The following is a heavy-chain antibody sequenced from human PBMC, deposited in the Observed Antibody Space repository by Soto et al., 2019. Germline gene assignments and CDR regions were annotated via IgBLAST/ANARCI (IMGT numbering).Heavy chain of an antibody. Sequence: PGEPLKISCKSSGYSFSSYWIAWVRLMPGKGLEWMGSIYPDDSDTKYSPSFQGQVTISADKSISAAYLQWSSLKASDTAIYYCARNSLTGYYNYYYSMDVWGQGTTVT. CDR3: ARNSLTGYYNYYYSMDV. CDR1: GYSFSSYW. J-gene: IGHJ6*02. CDR2: IYPDDSDT. D-gene: IGHD3-9*01. V-gene: IGHV5-51*01.